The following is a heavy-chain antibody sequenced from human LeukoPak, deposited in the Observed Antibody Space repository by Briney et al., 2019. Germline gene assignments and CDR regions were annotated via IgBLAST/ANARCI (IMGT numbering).Heavy chain of an antibody. CDR1: GYTFTSYG. V-gene: IGHV1-18*01. D-gene: IGHD4-11*01. CDR3: ARAPLPNPYSTDRMNYYYYYMDV. Sequence: ASVNISCKASGYTFTSYGISWVRQAPGQGLEWMGWISAYNGNTNYAQKLQGRVTMTTDTSTSTAYMELRSLRSEDTAVYYCARAPLPNPYSTDRMNYYYYYMDVWGKGTTVTVSS. CDR2: ISAYNGNT. J-gene: IGHJ6*03.